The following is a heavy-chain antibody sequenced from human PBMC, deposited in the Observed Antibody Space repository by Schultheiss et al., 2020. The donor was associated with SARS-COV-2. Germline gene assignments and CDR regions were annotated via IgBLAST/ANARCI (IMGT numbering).Heavy chain of an antibody. D-gene: IGHD3-22*01. CDR3: ARAINAIDNSGHWFDP. Sequence: GSLRLPCTVSGGSISSYYWSWIRQPPGKGLEWIGYIYYSGSTNYNPSLKSRVTISVDTSKNQFSLELSSVTAADTAVYYCARAINAIDNSGHWFDPWGQGALVTVSS. CDR2: IYYSGST. V-gene: IGHV4-59*01. CDR1: GGSISSYY. J-gene: IGHJ5*02.